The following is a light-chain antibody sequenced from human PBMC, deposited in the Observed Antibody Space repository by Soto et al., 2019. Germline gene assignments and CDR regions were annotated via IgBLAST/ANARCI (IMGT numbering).Light chain of an antibody. CDR3: QQYSSYAS. Sequence: DIQMTQYPSTLSASLGGRVTITCRASQSVSRWLAWYQQKPGKAPKLLISDVSNLERGVPSRFSGSGSGTEFALTISSLETDDVATYYCQQYSSYASFGQGTKVDIK. CDR2: DVS. CDR1: QSVSRW. V-gene: IGKV1-5*01. J-gene: IGKJ1*01.